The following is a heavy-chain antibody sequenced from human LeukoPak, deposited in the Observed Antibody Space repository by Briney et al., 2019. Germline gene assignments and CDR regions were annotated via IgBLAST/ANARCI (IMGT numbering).Heavy chain of an antibody. CDR3: AREGVEMATPNYDY. J-gene: IGHJ4*02. CDR2: ISYDGSNK. V-gene: IGHV3-30-3*01. D-gene: IGHD5-24*01. CDR1: GFTFSSYA. Sequence: GSLRLSCAASGFTFSSYAMHWVRQAPGKGLEWVAVISYDGSNKYYADSVKGRFTISRDNSKNTLYLQMNSLRAEDTAVYYCAREGVEMATPNYDYWGQGTLVTVSS.